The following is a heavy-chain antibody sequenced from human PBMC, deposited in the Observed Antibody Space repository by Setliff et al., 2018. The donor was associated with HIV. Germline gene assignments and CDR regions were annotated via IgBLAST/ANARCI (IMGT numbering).Heavy chain of an antibody. CDR1: GGSISSSSYY. J-gene: IGHJ4*02. D-gene: IGHD3-22*01. CDR3: ARLGRAIDRGGYSLRFDY. Sequence: PSETLSLTCTVSGGSISSSSYYWSWIRQPPGKGLEWIGYIYTSGTTEYNPSLDSRVTISIDTSKNQFSLRLRSVTAADTALYYRARLGRAIDRGGYSLRFDYWGQGTLVTVSS. V-gene: IGHV4-61*05. CDR2: IYTSGTT.